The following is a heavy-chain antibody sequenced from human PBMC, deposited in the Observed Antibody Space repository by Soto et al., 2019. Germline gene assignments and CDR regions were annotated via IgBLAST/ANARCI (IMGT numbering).Heavy chain of an antibody. CDR3: ARTLSGGFDY. V-gene: IGHV4-59*01. CDR1: GDSLTRNY. Sequence: SSETLSLTCTVSGDSLTRNYWSWIRQSPGKGLEWLAFIHNGRTTNYNPSLVGRVSISVGTSKSQLSLNLNSVTAADTAVYYCARTLSGGFDYWGQGTLVTVSS. J-gene: IGHJ4*02. CDR2: IHNGRTT.